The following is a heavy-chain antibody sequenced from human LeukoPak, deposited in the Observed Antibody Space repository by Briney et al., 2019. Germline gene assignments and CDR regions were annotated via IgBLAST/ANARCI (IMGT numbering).Heavy chain of an antibody. CDR1: GYSFTSYG. J-gene: IGHJ4*02. V-gene: IGHV1-18*01. D-gene: IGHD2-21*02. Sequence: KAGESLKISCKGSGYSFTSYGISWVRQAPGQGLEWMGWISAYNGNTNYAQKLQGRVTMTTDTSTSTAYMELRSLRSDDTAVYYCARDREHCGGDCYPYPGYWGQGTLVTVSS. CDR2: ISAYNGNT. CDR3: ARDREHCGGDCYPYPGY.